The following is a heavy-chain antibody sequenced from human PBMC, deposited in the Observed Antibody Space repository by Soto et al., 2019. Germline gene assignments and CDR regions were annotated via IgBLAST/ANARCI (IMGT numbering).Heavy chain of an antibody. V-gene: IGHV3-21*02. CDR2: INSGSRYI. J-gene: IGHJ4*02. CDR3: VRDHGGSTLMGASAY. D-gene: IGHD2-8*01. Sequence: EVQLVESGGGLVRPGGSLRLSCTDSGFTFSGYSMNWVRQAPGKGLEWVSSINSGSRYIYYADSVRGRVTISRDNEKKTLYLQMSSLRVEDTAVCYCVRDHGGSTLMGASAYWGQGTLVTVSS. CDR1: GFTFSGYS.